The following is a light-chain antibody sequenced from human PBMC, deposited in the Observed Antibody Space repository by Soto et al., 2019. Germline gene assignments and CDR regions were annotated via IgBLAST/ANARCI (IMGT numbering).Light chain of an antibody. V-gene: IGLV1-44*01. CDR1: SSNIGSNT. CDR3: AAWDDSLNRV. Sequence: QSVLTQPPSASGTPGQRVTISCSGSSSNIGSNTVNWYQQLPGTAPKLLIYSNNQWPSGVPDRFSGSKSGTSASLAISGLQSEDEADYYCAAWDDSLNRVFGGGTKVTVL. CDR2: SNN. J-gene: IGLJ2*01.